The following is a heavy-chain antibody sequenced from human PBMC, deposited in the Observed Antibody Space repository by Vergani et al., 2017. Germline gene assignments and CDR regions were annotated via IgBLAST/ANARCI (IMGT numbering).Heavy chain of an antibody. CDR1: GVSITSSSYY. Sequence: QMQLQESGPGLVKPSETLSLTCNVSGVSITSSSYYWGWVRQPPGKGLEWIGCIYFSGDTYYRSSLKSRLTISADSSRNQFFLKLTSVTAADTAVYYCARVRVWLDSYYDYYYYYGMDVWGQGTTVTVSS. J-gene: IGHJ6*02. D-gene: IGHD6-19*01. V-gene: IGHV4-39*01. CDR2: IYFSGDT. CDR3: ARVRVWLDSYYDYYYYYGMDV.